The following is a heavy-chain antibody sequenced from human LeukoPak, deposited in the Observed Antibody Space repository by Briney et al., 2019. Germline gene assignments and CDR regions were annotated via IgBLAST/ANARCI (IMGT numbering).Heavy chain of an antibody. V-gene: IGHV1-69*13. Sequence: AXVKVSCKASGGTFSSNAISWVRQAPGQGLEWMGGIIPIFGTANYAQKFQGRVTITADESTSTAYMELSSLRSEDTAVYYCARAGGYCSSTSCRSLNYWGQGTLVTVSS. D-gene: IGHD2-2*01. CDR1: GGTFSSNA. CDR2: IIPIFGTA. J-gene: IGHJ4*02. CDR3: ARAGGYCSSTSCRSLNY.